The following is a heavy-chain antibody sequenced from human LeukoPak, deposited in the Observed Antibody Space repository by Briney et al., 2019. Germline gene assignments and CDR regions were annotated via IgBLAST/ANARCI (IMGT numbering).Heavy chain of an antibody. CDR1: GGSISTYY. V-gene: IGHV4-4*09. D-gene: IGHD6-6*01. J-gene: IGHJ4*02. Sequence: SETLSLTCTVSGGSISTYYWSWLRRPPGKGLEWVAYIHASGPTNYNPSLKSRNTISVDTSKNQFSLKLSSVTAADTAVYYCARHDAGIAARPFDNWGQGTLVTVSS. CDR3: ARHDAGIAARPFDN. CDR2: IHASGPT.